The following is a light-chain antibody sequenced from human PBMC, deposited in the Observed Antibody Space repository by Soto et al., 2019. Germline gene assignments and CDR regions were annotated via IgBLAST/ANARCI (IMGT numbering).Light chain of an antibody. CDR1: QSVSSY. CDR3: QQRSNWLAIT. Sequence: EVVLTQSPATLSLSPGERATPSCRASQSVSSYLSWYQQKPGQAPRLLIYDASNRATGIPARFSGSGSGTDFTLTISSLEPEDFAVYYCQQRSNWLAITFGQGTRLEI. V-gene: IGKV3-11*01. CDR2: DAS. J-gene: IGKJ5*01.